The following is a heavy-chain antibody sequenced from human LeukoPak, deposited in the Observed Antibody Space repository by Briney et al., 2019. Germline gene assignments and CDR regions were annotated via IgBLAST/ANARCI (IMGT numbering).Heavy chain of an antibody. D-gene: IGHD1-26*01. V-gene: IGHV4-31*03. CDR3: ARLVGATTGWFDP. CDR2: IYDSGST. J-gene: IGHJ5*02. Sequence: SETLSLTCTVSGGSISRGGYYWSWIRQHPGKGLEWIGYIYDSGSTYYNPSLKSRVTISVDTSKNQFSLKLSSVTAADTAVYYCARLVGATTGWFDPWGQGTLVTVSS. CDR1: GGSISRGGYY.